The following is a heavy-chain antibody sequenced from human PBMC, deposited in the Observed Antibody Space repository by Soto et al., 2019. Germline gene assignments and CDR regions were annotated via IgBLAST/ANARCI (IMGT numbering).Heavy chain of an antibody. D-gene: IGHD1-26*01. CDR2: ISGSGGST. J-gene: IGHJ4*02. V-gene: IGHV3-23*01. CDR3: AKDLPVARWVIVGATSKLDY. CDR1: GFTFSSYA. Sequence: EVQLLESGGGLVQPGGSLRLSCAASGFTFSSYAMSWVRQAPGKGLEWVSAISGSGGSTYYADSVKGRFTISRDNSKNTLYLHMNSLRAEDTAVYYCAKDLPVARWVIVGATSKLDYWGQGTLVTVSS.